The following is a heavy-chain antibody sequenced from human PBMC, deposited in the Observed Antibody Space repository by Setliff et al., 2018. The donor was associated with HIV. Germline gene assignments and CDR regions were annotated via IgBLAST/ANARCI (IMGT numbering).Heavy chain of an antibody. V-gene: IGHV1-24*01. CDR3: ATRIRDGHRGYGYFDF. CDR1: GYTVTELS. D-gene: IGHD5-12*01. CDR2: FDPEDNKI. J-gene: IGHJ4*02. Sequence: ASVKVSCKVSGYTVTELSINWVRQAPGKGPEWMGGFDPEDNKIVYAQKFQGRVTTTEDTSTDTAYMELSSLSPEDTAVYYCATRIRDGHRGYGYFDFWGQGTQVTVSS.